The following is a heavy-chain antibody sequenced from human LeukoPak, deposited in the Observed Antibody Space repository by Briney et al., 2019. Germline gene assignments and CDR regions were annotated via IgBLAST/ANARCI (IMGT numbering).Heavy chain of an antibody. CDR1: GYTFTGYH. CDR2: INPNSGNT. Sequence: ASVKVSCKASGYTFTGYHMHWVRQAPGQGLEWMGWINPNSGNTNYAQKVQGRVTMTTDTSTSTAYMELRSLRFDDTAVYYCARDQSVRLLQTSSTYFKHVFAIWGQGSMVTVSS. J-gene: IGHJ3*02. D-gene: IGHD6-13*01. V-gene: IGHV1-18*04. CDR3: ARDQSVRLLQTSSTYFKHVFAI.